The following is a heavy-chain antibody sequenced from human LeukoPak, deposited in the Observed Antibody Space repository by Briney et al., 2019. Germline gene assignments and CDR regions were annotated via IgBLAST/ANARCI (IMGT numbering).Heavy chain of an antibody. CDR1: GYTFTSYY. V-gene: IGHV1-46*01. CDR2: INPSGGST. Sequence: ASVKVSCKASGYTFTSYYMHWVRKAPGQGLEWMGIINPSGGSTSYAQKFQGRVTMTRDTSTSTVYMELSSLRSEDTAVYYCARGYCSSTSCYHVLRFLEWFYWGQGTLVTVSS. J-gene: IGHJ4*02. D-gene: IGHD2-2*01. CDR3: ARGYCSSTSCYHVLRFLEWFY.